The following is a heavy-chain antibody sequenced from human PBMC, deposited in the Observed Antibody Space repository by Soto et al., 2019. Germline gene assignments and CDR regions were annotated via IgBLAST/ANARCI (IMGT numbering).Heavy chain of an antibody. J-gene: IGHJ1*01. CDR1: GDSISSGTFY. V-gene: IGHV4-39*01. Sequence: SETRSLTCTVSGDSISSGTFYWGWIRQPPGKGLEWIGTIYYVGSTYYSPSLKSRATISAETSKNQLSLKLNSVTAADTAVYYCVTKRVYCVSDCYNLWGRGTLVTVSS. CDR3: VTKRVYCVSDCYNL. CDR2: IYYVGST. D-gene: IGHD2-21*02.